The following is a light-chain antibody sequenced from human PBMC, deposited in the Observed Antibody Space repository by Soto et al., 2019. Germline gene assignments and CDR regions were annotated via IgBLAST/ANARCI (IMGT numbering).Light chain of an antibody. V-gene: IGKV3D-15*01. CDR3: QQYNNWPPT. J-gene: IGKJ5*01. CDR1: RSVSTY. CDR2: DAS. Sequence: DIVFKQSPATLSLSQGERATLSFRASRSVSTYLAWYQQKTGQPPRILIYDASTRDYDVPARFSGSGSGTELTLTISRLQSDDFAVYHCQQYNNWPPTFGHGTRLEI.